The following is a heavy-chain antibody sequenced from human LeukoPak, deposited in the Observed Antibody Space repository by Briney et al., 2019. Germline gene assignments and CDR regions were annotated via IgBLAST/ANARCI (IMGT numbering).Heavy chain of an antibody. D-gene: IGHD3-3*01. Sequence: PSETLSLTCTVSGGSISSYYWSWIRQPPGKGLEWIGYIYYSGSTNYNPSLKSRVTISVDTSKNQFSLKLSSVTAADTAVYYCARAGVVRFLEWLPFDPWGQGTLVTVSS. CDR1: GGSISSYY. V-gene: IGHV4-59*01. CDR3: ARAGVVRFLEWLPFDP. CDR2: IYYSGST. J-gene: IGHJ5*02.